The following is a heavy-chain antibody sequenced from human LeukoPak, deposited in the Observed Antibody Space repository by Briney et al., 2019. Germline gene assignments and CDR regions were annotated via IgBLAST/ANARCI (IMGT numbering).Heavy chain of an antibody. D-gene: IGHD3-22*01. CDR2: IRYDGSNK. CDR3: AKDRDYYDSSGYYYEYYFDY. V-gene: IGHV3-30*02. Sequence: PGRSLRLSCAASGFTFSSYGMHWVRQAPGKGLEWVAFIRYDGSNKYYADSVKGRFTISRDNSKNTLYLQMNSLRAEDTAVYYCAKDRDYYDSSGYYYEYYFDYWGQGTLVTVSS. CDR1: GFTFSSYG. J-gene: IGHJ4*02.